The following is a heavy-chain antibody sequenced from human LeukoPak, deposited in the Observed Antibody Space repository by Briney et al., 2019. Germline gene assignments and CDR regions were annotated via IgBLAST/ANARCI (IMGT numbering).Heavy chain of an antibody. CDR3: ARKGYCSSTSCYGKYYFDY. J-gene: IGHJ4*02. CDR2: INHSGST. V-gene: IGHV4-34*01. CDR1: GGFFSGCY. D-gene: IGHD2-2*01. Sequence: SETLSLTCAVYGGFFSGCYWSWIRQPPGKVLEWIGEINHSGSTNYNPSLKSRVAISVDTSKNQFSLKLSSVTAADTAVYYCARKGYCSSTSCYGKYYFDYWGQGTLVTVSS.